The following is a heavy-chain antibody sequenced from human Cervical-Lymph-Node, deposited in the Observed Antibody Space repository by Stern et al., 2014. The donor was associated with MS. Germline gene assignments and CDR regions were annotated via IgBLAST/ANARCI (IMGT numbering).Heavy chain of an antibody. D-gene: IGHD2-15*01. Sequence: EVQLVESGGGLVQPGGSLRLSCTASGFTFGSYAMAWVRQTPGKGLEWVSGISGSGVDRYYADSVKGRFTISRDNSNNTLYLQMSGLRAQDTALYYCAKDLRGYLYGMWDSWGQGTLVTVSS. CDR1: GFTFGSYA. J-gene: IGHJ5*01. CDR2: ISGSGVDR. V-gene: IGHV3-23*04. CDR3: AKDLRGYLYGMWDS.